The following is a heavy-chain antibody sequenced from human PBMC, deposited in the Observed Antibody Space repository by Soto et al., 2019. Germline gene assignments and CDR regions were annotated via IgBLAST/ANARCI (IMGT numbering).Heavy chain of an antibody. D-gene: IGHD1-1*01. J-gene: IGHJ3*02. V-gene: IGHV3-64*01. Sequence: GGSLRLSCAASGFTFSSYAMHWVRQAPGKGLEYVSAISSNGGSTYYANSVEGRFTISRDNSKNTLYLQMGSLRAEDMAVYYCARALNNVRAFDIWGQGTMVTVSS. CDR3: ARALNNVRAFDI. CDR1: GFTFSSYA. CDR2: ISSNGGST.